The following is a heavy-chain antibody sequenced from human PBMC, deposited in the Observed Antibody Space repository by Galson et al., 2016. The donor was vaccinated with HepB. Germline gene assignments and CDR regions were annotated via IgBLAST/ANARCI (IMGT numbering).Heavy chain of an antibody. J-gene: IGHJ5*01. CDR3: STTCLALSVGCDWFDR. V-gene: IGHV4-61*02. CDR1: GGSISSGYYY. CDR2: IYTTRNT. D-gene: IGHD3-3*02. Sequence: TLSLTCTVSGGSISSGYYYWNWIRQPAGKGLAWIWRIYTTRNTNYNPSLKSPCTISLDTSKNQFSLKLSSATAADTAVYYCSTTCLALSVGCDWFDRWGQGTLVTVSS.